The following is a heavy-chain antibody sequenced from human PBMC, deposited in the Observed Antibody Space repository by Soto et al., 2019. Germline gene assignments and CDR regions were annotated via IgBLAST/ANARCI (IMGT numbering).Heavy chain of an antibody. D-gene: IGHD3-16*02. CDR2: ISAYNGDT. Sequence: GASVKVSCKASGYTFTSYGISWVRQAPGQGLEWMGWISAYNGDTNHAQRLQGRVTMTTDTSTSTVNMELRSLRSDDAAVYYCARDRSSMTTFGGVTVLDYWGQGTLVTVSS. CDR1: GYTFTSYG. V-gene: IGHV1-18*01. CDR3: ARDRSSMTTFGGVTVLDY. J-gene: IGHJ4*02.